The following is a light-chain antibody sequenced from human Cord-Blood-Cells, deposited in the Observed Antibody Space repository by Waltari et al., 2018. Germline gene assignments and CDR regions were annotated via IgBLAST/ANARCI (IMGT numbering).Light chain of an antibody. V-gene: IGKV2-29*02. Sequence: DIVMAQTALCLSVTPGQPASIPCKSSQSLLHSDRKTYLYWYLQKPGQSPQLLIYEVSSQVSGVPDRVSGSGSGTDCELQISRLEALDVGVYYCRQGMHLWPFGQGTKVEI. CDR1: QSLLHSDRKTY. CDR2: EVS. J-gene: IGKJ1*01. CDR3: RQGMHLWP.